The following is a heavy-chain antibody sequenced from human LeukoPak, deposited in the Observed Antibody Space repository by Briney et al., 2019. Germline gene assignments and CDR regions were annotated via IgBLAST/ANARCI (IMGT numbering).Heavy chain of an antibody. CDR1: GGSISSYY. CDR3: ARSPPCSSTSCPDNWFDP. Sequence: SETLSLTCTVSGGSISSYYWSWIRQPAGKGLDWIGRIYTSGSTNYNPSLKSRVTMSVDTSKNQFSLKLSSVTAADTAVYYCARSPPCSSTSCPDNWFDPWGQGTLVTVSS. J-gene: IGHJ5*02. CDR2: IYTSGST. V-gene: IGHV4-4*07. D-gene: IGHD2-2*01.